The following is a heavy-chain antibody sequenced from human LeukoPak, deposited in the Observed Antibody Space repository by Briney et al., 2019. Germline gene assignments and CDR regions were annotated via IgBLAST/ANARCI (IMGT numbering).Heavy chain of an antibody. V-gene: IGHV4-34*01. Sequence: SETLSLTCAGYGGSFSGYYWSWIRQPPGKGLEWIGEINHSGSTNYNPSLKSRVTISVDTSKNQFSLKLSSVTAADTAVYYCARDGEYCSGGSCYSYWGQGTLVTVSS. J-gene: IGHJ4*02. CDR3: ARDGEYCSGGSCYSY. D-gene: IGHD2-15*01. CDR2: INHSGST. CDR1: GGSFSGYY.